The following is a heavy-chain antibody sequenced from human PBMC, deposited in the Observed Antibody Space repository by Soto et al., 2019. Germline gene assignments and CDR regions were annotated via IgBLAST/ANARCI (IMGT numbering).Heavy chain of an antibody. V-gene: IGHV5-51*01. D-gene: IGHD6-13*01. CDR2: IYPGDHET. J-gene: IGHJ4*02. CDR3: ARSPRSTPYFDY. Sequence: GESLKISCQSSGYTFSNFWIGGVRQLPGKGLEWMGIIYPGDHETRSGPSFHGKVTISADSSINTAYLQWNILEASDTAFYFCARSPRSTPYFDYWGQGALVTVSS. CDR1: GYTFSNFW.